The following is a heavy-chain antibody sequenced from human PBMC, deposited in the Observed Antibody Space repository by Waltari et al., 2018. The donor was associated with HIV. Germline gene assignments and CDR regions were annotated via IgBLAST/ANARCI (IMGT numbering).Heavy chain of an antibody. CDR1: GGTSSRNA. Sequence: QVQLVPSGAEVKKPGSSVKVSCKAFGGTSSRNASCWVRQAPGQGLEWVGGIVPIFGSTTYAQRFQGRVTITADESSTTAYMDLSSLRSEDTAVYYCARDLFSRNSGYDWALGNWGQGTLVTVSS. J-gene: IGHJ4*02. CDR3: ARDLFSRNSGYDWALGN. V-gene: IGHV1-69*01. D-gene: IGHD5-12*01. CDR2: IVPIFGST.